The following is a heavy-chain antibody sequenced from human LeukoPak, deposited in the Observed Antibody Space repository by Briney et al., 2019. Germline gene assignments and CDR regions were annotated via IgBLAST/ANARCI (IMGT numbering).Heavy chain of an antibody. D-gene: IGHD3-3*01. CDR2: INWNGGST. V-gene: IGHV3-20*04. Sequence: PGGSLGLSCAASGFTFDDYGMSWVRQAPGKGLEWVSGINWNGGSTGYADSVKGRFTISRDNAKNSLYLQMNSLRAEDTALYYCARDRTIFGVVMIDYWGQGTLVTVSS. CDR3: ARDRTIFGVVMIDY. CDR1: GFTFDDYG. J-gene: IGHJ4*02.